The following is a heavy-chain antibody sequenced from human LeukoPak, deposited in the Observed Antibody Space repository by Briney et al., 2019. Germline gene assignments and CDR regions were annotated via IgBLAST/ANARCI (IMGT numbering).Heavy chain of an antibody. Sequence: GASVKVSCKASGYTFTSYYMHWVRRAPGQGLEWMGIINPSGGSTSYAQKVQGRVTMTRDTSMSTVYMELNSLRSDDTAVYYCARAPYCDFSSCYTGHNWFDPWGQGTLVTVSS. CDR2: INPSGGST. D-gene: IGHD2-2*02. CDR1: GYTFTSYY. J-gene: IGHJ5*02. V-gene: IGHV1-46*01. CDR3: ARAPYCDFSSCYTGHNWFDP.